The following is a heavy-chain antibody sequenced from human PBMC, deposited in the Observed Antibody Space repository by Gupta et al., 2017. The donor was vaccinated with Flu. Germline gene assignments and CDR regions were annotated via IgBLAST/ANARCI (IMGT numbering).Heavy chain of an antibody. D-gene: IGHD3-9*01. CDR2: IKQDRSEK. J-gene: IGHJ6*02. CDR1: GFTFSSYW. V-gene: IGHV3-7*01. Sequence: EVQLVESGGGLVQPGGSLRLSCAASGFTFSSYWMSWVRQAPGKGLEWVANIKQDRSEKYYVDSVKGRFTISRDNAKNSLYLQMNSLRAEDTAVYYCARDWDYDILTYGMDVWGQGTTVTVSS. CDR3: ARDWDYDILTYGMDV.